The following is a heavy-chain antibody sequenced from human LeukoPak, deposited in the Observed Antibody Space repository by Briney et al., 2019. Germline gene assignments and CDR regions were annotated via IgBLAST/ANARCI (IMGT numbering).Heavy chain of an antibody. D-gene: IGHD3-16*02. J-gene: IGHJ6*03. V-gene: IGHV3-30*02. CDR3: AKDGVILAPGVYWYMDV. Sequence: PGGSLRLSCVGSTFTFSDYGMHWVCQAPGKGLEWVAFIRNDGAKTYYADSAKGRFTISRDNSRNTLYLQMNSLTAEDTAVFYCAKDGVILAPGVYWYMDVWGRGTTVTVSS. CDR1: TFTFSDYG. CDR2: IRNDGAKT.